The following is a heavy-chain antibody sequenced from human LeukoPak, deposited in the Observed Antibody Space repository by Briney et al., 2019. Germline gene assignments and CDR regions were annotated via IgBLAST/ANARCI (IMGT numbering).Heavy chain of an antibody. CDR2: ISYDGTNK. D-gene: IGHD3-10*01. V-gene: IGHV3-30-3*01. J-gene: IGHJ4*02. CDR3: ARGSWRLVRGAASFEF. CDR1: GFTFSSYA. Sequence: PGGSLRLSCAASGFTFSSYAMHWVRQAAGKGLEWVAIISYDGTNKDYADSVKGRFTISRDNSKNTLYLQMNSLGTEDTAVYYCARGSWRLVRGAASFEFWGQGALVTVSS.